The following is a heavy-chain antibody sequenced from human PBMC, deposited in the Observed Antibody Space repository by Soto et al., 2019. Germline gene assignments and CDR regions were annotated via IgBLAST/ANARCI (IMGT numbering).Heavy chain of an antibody. J-gene: IGHJ5*02. V-gene: IGHV4-30-4*01. Sequence: SETLSLTCTVSGGSISSGDYYWSWIRQPPGKGLEWIGYIYYSGSTYYNPSLKSRVTISVDTSKNQFSLKLSSVTAADTAVYYCARAMVVTQNWFDPWGQGALVTVS. D-gene: IGHD2-21*02. CDR3: ARAMVVTQNWFDP. CDR1: GGSISSGDYY. CDR2: IYYSGST.